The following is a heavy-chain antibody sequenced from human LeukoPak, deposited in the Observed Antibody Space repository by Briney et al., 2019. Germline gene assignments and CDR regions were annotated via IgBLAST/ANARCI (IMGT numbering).Heavy chain of an antibody. CDR2: INPNSGGT. V-gene: IGHV1-2*06. Sequence: ASVKVSCKASGYTFTGYYMHWVRQAPGQGLEWMGRINPNSGGTNYAQKFQGRVTMTRDTSISTAYMELSRLRSDDTAVYYCARRRAADTAIDHWGQGTLVTVSS. CDR1: GYTFTGYY. CDR3: ARRRAADTAIDH. J-gene: IGHJ4*02. D-gene: IGHD5-18*01.